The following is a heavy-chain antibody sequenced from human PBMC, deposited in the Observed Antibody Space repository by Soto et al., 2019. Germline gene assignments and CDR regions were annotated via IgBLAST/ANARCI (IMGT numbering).Heavy chain of an antibody. CDR3: AITSGSYVSGDY. J-gene: IGHJ4*02. CDR1: GYSFTSYW. D-gene: IGHD1-26*01. Sequence: HGESLKISCKGSGYSFTSYWISWVRQMPGKGLEWMGRIDPSDSYTNYSPSFQGHVTTSADKSISTAYLQWSSLKASNTAMYYCAITSGSYVSGDYWGQGTLVTVSS. V-gene: IGHV5-10-1*01. CDR2: IDPSDSYT.